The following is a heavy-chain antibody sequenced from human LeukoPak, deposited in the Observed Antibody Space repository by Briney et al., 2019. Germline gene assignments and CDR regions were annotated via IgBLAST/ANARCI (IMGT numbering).Heavy chain of an antibody. Sequence: QSGRSLRLSCAASGFTVSSNDMSWVRQAPGKGLEWVSVIYSGGSTYYADSVKGRFTISRDNSKNTLYLQMNSLRAEDTAVYYCARGPDSSALFDYWGQGTLVTVSS. V-gene: IGHV3-53*01. D-gene: IGHD3-22*01. J-gene: IGHJ4*02. CDR3: ARGPDSSALFDY. CDR1: GFTVSSND. CDR2: IYSGGST.